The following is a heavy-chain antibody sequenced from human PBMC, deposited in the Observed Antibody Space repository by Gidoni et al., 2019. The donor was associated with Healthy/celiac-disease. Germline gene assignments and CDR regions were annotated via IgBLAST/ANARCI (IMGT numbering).Heavy chain of an antibody. D-gene: IGHD3-10*01. CDR2: INPSGGST. CDR1: GYTFTSYY. CDR3: ARWGPGVTMVRGVIKTNNWFDP. Sequence: QVQLVQSGAEVKKPGASVKVSCKASGYTFTSYYMHWVRQAPGQGLEWMGIINPSGGSTSYGQKFQGRVTMTRDTSTSTVYMELSSLRSEDTAVYYCARWGPGVTMVRGVIKTNNWFDPWGQGTLVTVSS. V-gene: IGHV1-46*01. J-gene: IGHJ5*02.